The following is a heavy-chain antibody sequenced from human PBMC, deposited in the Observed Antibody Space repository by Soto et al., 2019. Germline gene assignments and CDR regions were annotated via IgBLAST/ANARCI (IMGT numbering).Heavy chain of an antibody. CDR3: ARRGSGSYYDY. J-gene: IGHJ4*02. V-gene: IGHV3-23*01. CDR1: GFTFSSYA. CDR2: ISGSGDST. Sequence: EVQLLESGGGLVQPGGSLRLSCAASGFTFSSYAMRWVRQAPGKGLEWVSAISGSGDSTYYADSVKGRFTTSRDNSKTTLYLQMNSLRAEDTAVYYCARRGSGSYYDYWGQGTLVTVSS. D-gene: IGHD1-26*01.